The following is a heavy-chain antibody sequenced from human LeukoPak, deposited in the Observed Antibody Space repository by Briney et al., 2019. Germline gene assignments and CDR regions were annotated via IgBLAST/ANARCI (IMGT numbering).Heavy chain of an antibody. D-gene: IGHD3-16*01. V-gene: IGHV4-61*02. CDR1: GGSISSGSYY. CDR3: ARNGRGTGWFDP. J-gene: IGHJ5*02. Sequence: SETLSLTCTVSGGSISSGSYYWSWIRQPAGKGLEWIGRIYTSGSTNYNPSLKSRVTISVDTSKNQFSLKLSSVTAADTAVYYSARNGRGTGWFDPWGQGTLVTVSS. CDR2: IYTSGST.